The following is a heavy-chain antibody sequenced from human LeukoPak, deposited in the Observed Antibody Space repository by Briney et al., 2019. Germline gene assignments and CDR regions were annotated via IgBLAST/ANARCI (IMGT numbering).Heavy chain of an antibody. D-gene: IGHD3-9*01. Sequence: SETLSLTCAVYGGSLSGYYWSWIRQPPGQGLEWIGEINHRGSTNYNPSLRSRATMSVDTSKNQFSLYLTSVTAADTAVYYCARYDILTGYFDWGQGTLVTVSS. V-gene: IGHV4-34*01. CDR2: INHRGST. CDR3: ARYDILTGYFD. J-gene: IGHJ4*02. CDR1: GGSLSGYY.